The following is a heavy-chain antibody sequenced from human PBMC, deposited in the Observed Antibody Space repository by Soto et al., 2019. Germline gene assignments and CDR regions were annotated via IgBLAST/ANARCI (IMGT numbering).Heavy chain of an antibody. V-gene: IGHV4-30-2*01. CDR2: IYHSGST. CDR1: VYSISSGYY. J-gene: IGHJ6*02. CDR3: ARAPSYYDILTGKYYYYGMDV. Sequence: SETLSLTCAVSVYSISSGYYWSWIRQPPGKGLEWIGYIYHSGSTYYNPSLKSRVTISVDRSKNQFSLKLSSVTAADTAVYYCARAPSYYDILTGKYYYYGMDVWGQGTTVTVSS. D-gene: IGHD3-9*01.